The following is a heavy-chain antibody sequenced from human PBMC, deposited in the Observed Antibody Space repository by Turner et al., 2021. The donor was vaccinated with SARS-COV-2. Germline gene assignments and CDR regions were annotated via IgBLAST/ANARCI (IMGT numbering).Heavy chain of an antibody. V-gene: IGHV3-48*03. J-gene: IGHJ4*02. Sequence: EVQLVESGGGLVQPGGSLRLSCAASGFTFTTYEMNWVPQAAGKGLEWVSYISSSASTIYYADSVKGRFTISRDNAKNSLYLQMNSLRAEDTALYYGARVYSSSSGKGVDYWGQGTLVTVSS. CDR2: ISSSASTI. CDR1: GFTFTTYE. D-gene: IGHD6-13*01. CDR3: ARVYSSSSGKGVDY.